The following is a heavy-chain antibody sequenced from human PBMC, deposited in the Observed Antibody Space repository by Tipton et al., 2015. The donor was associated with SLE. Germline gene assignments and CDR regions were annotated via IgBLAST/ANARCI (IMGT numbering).Heavy chain of an antibody. J-gene: IGHJ6*02. Sequence: LRLSCAVYGGSLSGHYWSWIRQTPGKGLECIGESNDSGKTNYNPALKSRATISVDTSRNQFSLRLSSVTAADTAVYYCARGRFGVVILPYYYYAMDVWGQGTTVTVSS. V-gene: IGHV4-34*01. CDR1: GGSLSGHY. CDR3: ARGRFGVVILPYYYYAMDV. CDR2: SNDSGKT. D-gene: IGHD3-3*01.